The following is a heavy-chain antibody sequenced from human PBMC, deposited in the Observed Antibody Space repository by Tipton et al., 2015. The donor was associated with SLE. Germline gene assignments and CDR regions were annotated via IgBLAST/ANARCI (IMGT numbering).Heavy chain of an antibody. J-gene: IGHJ4*02. V-gene: IGHV4-61*01. CDR3: ARGGGSPSY. Sequence: TLSLTCTVSGDSVISGTYYWSWIRQPPGKGLEWIGYIYYSGGTIYNPSLKSRVTVSLDTSKNQFSLKLTSVTAADTAVYYCARGGGSPSYWGQGTLVTVSS. CDR2: IYYSGGT. CDR1: GDSVISGTYY. D-gene: IGHD2-15*01.